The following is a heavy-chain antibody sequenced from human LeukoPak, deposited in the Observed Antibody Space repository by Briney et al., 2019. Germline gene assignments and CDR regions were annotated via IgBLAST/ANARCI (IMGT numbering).Heavy chain of an antibody. D-gene: IGHD3-10*01. J-gene: IGHJ4*02. CDR3: ARGWAPRGEKSSFAS. Sequence: SETLSLTCSVSGASINSDYWTWVRQVAGTGLEWIGRIYASGGTNYNPYLRSRIAMSVGTSKSQFSLDLYSVTAADTGVYYCARGWAPRGEKSSFASWGQGTLVTVSS. V-gene: IGHV4-4*07. CDR1: GASINSDY. CDR2: IYASGGT.